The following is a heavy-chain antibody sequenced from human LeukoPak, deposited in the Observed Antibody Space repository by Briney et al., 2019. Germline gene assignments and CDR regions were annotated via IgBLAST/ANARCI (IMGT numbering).Heavy chain of an antibody. CDR3: ARDILAEYGMDV. D-gene: IGHD3-9*01. CDR2: ISGSSSYI. CDR1: GFTFSTYT. J-gene: IGHJ6*02. V-gene: IGHV3-21*01. Sequence: GGCLRLSCAASGFTFSTYTMNWVRQAPGKGLEWVSSISGSSSYIYYADSVKGRFTISRDNAKNLLYLQMNSLRAEDTAVYYCARDILAEYGMDVWGQGTTVTVSS.